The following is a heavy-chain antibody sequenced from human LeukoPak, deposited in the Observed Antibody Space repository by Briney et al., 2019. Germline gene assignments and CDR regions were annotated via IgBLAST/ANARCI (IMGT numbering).Heavy chain of an antibody. CDR2: ISGSGGTT. CDR3: AEGSGSLDY. V-gene: IGHV3-23*01. CDR1: GFTLSSYA. D-gene: IGHD1-26*01. Sequence: GRSLRLSCAASGFTLSSYAMSWVRQAPGKGLEWVSVISGSGGTTYYADSVKGRFTISRDSSKNTVSLKTNSLRAEDTGVYYCAEGSGSLDYWGQGTLVTDS. J-gene: IGHJ4*02.